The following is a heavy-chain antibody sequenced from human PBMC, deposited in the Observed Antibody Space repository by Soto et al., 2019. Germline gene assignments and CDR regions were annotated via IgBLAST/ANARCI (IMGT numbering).Heavy chain of an antibody. V-gene: IGHV3-23*01. CDR1: GFTFSSYA. Sequence: PGGSLRLSCAASGFTFSSYAMSWGRQAPWKGLEWVSAISGSGVSTYYADSVKGRFTISRDNSKNTLYLQMNSLRAEDTAVYYCAKSPGMYYYDSSGYYHYDYWGQGTLVTISS. CDR2: ISGSGVST. D-gene: IGHD3-22*01. J-gene: IGHJ4*02. CDR3: AKSPGMYYYDSSGYYHYDY.